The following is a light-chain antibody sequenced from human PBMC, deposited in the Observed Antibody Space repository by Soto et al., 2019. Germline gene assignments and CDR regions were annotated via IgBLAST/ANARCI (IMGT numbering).Light chain of an antibody. CDR3: HQDNSLPRT. CDR2: AAS. V-gene: IGKV1-12*01. Sequence: DIQMTQSPSSVSASVGDRVTITCRASQGISSWLDWYQQKPGKAPKLLIYAASSLQSGVPPRFSGSGSGTDFSRTISSLQPEDFATYYCHQDNSLPRTFGQGTKVDIK. CDR1: QGISSW. J-gene: IGKJ1*01.